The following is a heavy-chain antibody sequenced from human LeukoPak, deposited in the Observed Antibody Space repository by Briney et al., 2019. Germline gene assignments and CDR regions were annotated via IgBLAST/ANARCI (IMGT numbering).Heavy chain of an antibody. J-gene: IGHJ4*02. Sequence: PSETLSLTCAVSGYSISSGYYWGWIRQPPGKGLEWIGSIYHSGSTFYNPSLKSRVTISVDTSKNQFSLKLTSVTAADTAVYYCARTQYSGSRLDYWGQGTLVTVSS. CDR2: IYHSGST. CDR3: ARTQYSGSRLDY. V-gene: IGHV4-38-2*01. CDR1: GYSISSGYY. D-gene: IGHD6-13*01.